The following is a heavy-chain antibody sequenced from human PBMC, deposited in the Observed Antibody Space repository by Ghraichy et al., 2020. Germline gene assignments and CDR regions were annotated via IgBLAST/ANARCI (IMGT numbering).Heavy chain of an antibody. Sequence: ASVKVSCKVSGYTLTELSMHWVRQAPGKGLEWMGGFDPEDGETIYAQKFQGRVTMTEDTSTDTAYMELSSLRSEDTAVYYCATDRLWFRETPYYFDYLGQGTLVTVSS. D-gene: IGHD3-10*01. CDR2: FDPEDGET. CDR1: GYTLTELS. V-gene: IGHV1-24*01. CDR3: ATDRLWFRETPYYFDY. J-gene: IGHJ4*02.